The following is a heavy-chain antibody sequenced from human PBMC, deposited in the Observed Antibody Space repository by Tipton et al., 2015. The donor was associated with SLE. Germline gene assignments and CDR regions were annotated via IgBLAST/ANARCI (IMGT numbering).Heavy chain of an antibody. CDR3: ARGPLYYDFWSGYNYYMDV. CDR2: IYHSRST. V-gene: IGHV4-38-2*02. J-gene: IGHJ6*03. CDR1: GYSISSGYY. Sequence: LRLSCTVSGYSISSGYYWGWIRQPPGKGLEWIGSIYHSRSTYYNPSLKSRVTISVDTSKNQFSLKLSSVTAADTAVYYCARGPLYYDFWSGYNYYMDVWGKGTTVTVSS. D-gene: IGHD3-3*01.